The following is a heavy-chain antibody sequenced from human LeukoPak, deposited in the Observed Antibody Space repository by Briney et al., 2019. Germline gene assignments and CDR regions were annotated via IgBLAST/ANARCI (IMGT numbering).Heavy chain of an antibody. CDR2: IKQDGSDK. CDR1: GFTVSSYW. D-gene: IGHD6-13*01. J-gene: IGHJ6*03. V-gene: IGHV3-7*01. Sequence: GGSLRLSCAASGFTVSSYWMSWVRQVPGKGLEWVANIKQDGSDKYYVDSVKGRSTISRDNAKNSLYLQMNSLRAEDTAVYYCARMTVYSSSWLAYYMDVWGKGTTVTVSS. CDR3: ARMTVYSSSWLAYYMDV.